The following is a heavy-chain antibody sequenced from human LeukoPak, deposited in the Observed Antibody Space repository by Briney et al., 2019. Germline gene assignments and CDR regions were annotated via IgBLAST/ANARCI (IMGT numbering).Heavy chain of an antibody. CDR3: ARSKGYYGYTLLGLYGMDV. CDR1: GGSISSSSYY. V-gene: IGHV4-39*07. CDR2: IYYSGST. D-gene: IGHD3-10*01. J-gene: IGHJ6*02. Sequence: SETLSLTCTVSGGSISSSSYYWGWIRQPPGKGREWIGSIYYSGSTYYNPSLKSGVTISVDTSKNQFSLKLSSVTAADTAVYYCARSKGYYGYTLLGLYGMDVWGQGTTVTVSS.